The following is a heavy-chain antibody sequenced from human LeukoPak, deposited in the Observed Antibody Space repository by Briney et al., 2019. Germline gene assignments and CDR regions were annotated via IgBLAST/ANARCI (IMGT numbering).Heavy chain of an antibody. V-gene: IGHV1-18*01. D-gene: IGHD4-17*01. Sequence: ASVKVSCKASGYTFTSYGTSWVRQAPGQGLEWMGWISAYNGNTNYAQKLQGRVTMTTDTSTSTAYMELSRLRSDDTAVYYCARSGVTHDYGDYYFDYWGQGTLVTVSS. J-gene: IGHJ4*02. CDR2: ISAYNGNT. CDR3: ARSGVTHDYGDYYFDY. CDR1: GYTFTSYG.